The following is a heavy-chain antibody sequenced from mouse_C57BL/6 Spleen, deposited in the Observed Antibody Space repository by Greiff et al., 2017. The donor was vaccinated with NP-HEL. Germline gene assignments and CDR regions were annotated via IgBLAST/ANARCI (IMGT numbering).Heavy chain of an antibody. V-gene: IGHV10-1*01. CDR2: IRSKSNNYAT. D-gene: IGHD1-1*01. CDR1: GFSFNTYA. Sequence: EAGGGLVQPKGSLKLSCAASGFSFNTYAMNWVRQAPGKGLEWVARIRSKSNNYATYYADSVKDRFTISRDDSESMLYLQMNNLKTEDTAMYYCVRHEVYYGSSSFAYWGQGTLVTVSA. CDR3: VRHEVYYGSSSFAY. J-gene: IGHJ3*01.